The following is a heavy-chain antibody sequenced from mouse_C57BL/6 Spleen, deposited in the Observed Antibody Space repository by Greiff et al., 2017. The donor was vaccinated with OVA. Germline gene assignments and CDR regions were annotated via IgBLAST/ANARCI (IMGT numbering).Heavy chain of an antibody. CDR1: GFTFSDYG. J-gene: IGHJ4*01. CDR3: ARYYGYYYAMDY. D-gene: IGHD1-1*01. CDR2: ISSGSSTI. Sequence: EVKLVESGGGLVKPGGSLKLSCAASGFTFSDYGMHWVRQAPEKGLEWVAYISSGSSTIYYADTVKGRFTISRDNAKNTLFLQMTSLRSEDTAMDYCARYYGYYYAMDYWGQGTSVTVSS. V-gene: IGHV5-17*01.